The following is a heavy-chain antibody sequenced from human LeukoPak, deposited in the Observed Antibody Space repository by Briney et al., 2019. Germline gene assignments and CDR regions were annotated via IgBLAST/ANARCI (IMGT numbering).Heavy chain of an antibody. CDR3: VRGAAAANY. J-gene: IGHJ4*02. Sequence: GGSLRLSCAASGFTFSSYAMHWVRQAPGKGLEWVANIKQDGSEKYYVDSVKGRFTISRDNAKNSLYLQMNSLRAEDTAVYYCVRGAAAANYWGQGTLVTVSS. D-gene: IGHD6-13*01. CDR2: IKQDGSEK. CDR1: GFTFSSYA. V-gene: IGHV3-7*01.